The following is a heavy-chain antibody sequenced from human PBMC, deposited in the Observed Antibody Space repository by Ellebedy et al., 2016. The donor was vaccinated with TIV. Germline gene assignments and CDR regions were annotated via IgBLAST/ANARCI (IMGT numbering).Heavy chain of an antibody. Sequence: PGGSLRLSCAGSGFTFSSHAIHWVRQAPGKGLEFVSAISSNGESTHYADSVTGRFTISRDNSKNTLTLQMGSLRPDDMAVYYCARESCSGSSCLNWFFDLWGRGTLVTVSS. CDR3: ARESCSGSSCLNWFFDL. CDR2: ISSNGEST. J-gene: IGHJ2*01. V-gene: IGHV3-64*02. CDR1: GFTFSSHA. D-gene: IGHD2-15*01.